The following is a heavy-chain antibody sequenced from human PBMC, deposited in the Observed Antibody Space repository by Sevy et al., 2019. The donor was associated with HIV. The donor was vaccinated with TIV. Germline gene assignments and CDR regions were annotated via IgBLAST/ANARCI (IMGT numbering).Heavy chain of an antibody. CDR2: IDTDGRRP. V-gene: IGHV3-74*01. D-gene: IGHD4-4*01. Sequence: GGSLRLSCAASGFTFSSYCMQWVRQAPGKGLVWVSSIDTDGRRPKYADTVQGRFTVSRDNAKDTLFLQMNGVRVEDTAVYYCTRDENYSIFNYWGQGTLVTVSS. CDR1: GFTFSSYC. CDR3: TRDENYSIFNY. J-gene: IGHJ4*02.